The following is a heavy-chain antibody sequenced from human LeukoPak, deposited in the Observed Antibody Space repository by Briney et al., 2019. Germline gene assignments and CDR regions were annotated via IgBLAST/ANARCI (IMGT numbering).Heavy chain of an antibody. CDR3: ARGSRGSHTVIGFDY. D-gene: IGHD1-26*01. J-gene: IGHJ4*02. CDR2: IYYSGST. V-gene: IGHV4-39*07. CDR1: GGSISSSSYY. Sequence: SETLSLTCTVSGGSISSSSYYWGWIRQPPGQGLEWIGSIYYSGSTYYNPSLKSRVTISVDTSKNQFSLKLSSVTAADTAVYYCARGSRGSHTVIGFDYWGQGTLVTVSS.